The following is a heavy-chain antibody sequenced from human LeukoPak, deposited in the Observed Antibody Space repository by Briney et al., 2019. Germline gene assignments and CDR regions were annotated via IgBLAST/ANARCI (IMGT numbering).Heavy chain of an antibody. D-gene: IGHD4-23*01. CDR3: ARHRGYSGYGDYGGNSGVFDY. Sequence: SETLSLTCTVSGGSISSYYWSWIRQPPGKGLEWIGYIYYSGSTNYNPSLKRRVTISVDTSKNQFSLKLSSVTAADTAVYYCARHRGYSGYGDYGGNSGVFDYWGQGTLVTVPS. CDR1: GGSISSYY. J-gene: IGHJ4*02. CDR2: IYYSGST. V-gene: IGHV4-59*08.